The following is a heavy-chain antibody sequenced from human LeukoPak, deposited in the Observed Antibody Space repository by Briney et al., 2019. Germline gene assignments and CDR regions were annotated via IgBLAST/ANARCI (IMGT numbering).Heavy chain of an antibody. V-gene: IGHV4-34*01. CDR3: ARGGIRFLVWLIPGNWFDP. CDR2: INHSGST. J-gene: IGHJ5*02. D-gene: IGHD3-3*01. Sequence: PSETLSLTCAVYGGSFSGYYWSWIRQPPGKGLEWIGEINHSGSTNYNPSLKSRVTISVDTSKNQFSLKLSSVTAADTAVYYCARGGIRFLVWLIPGNWFDPWGQGTLVTVSS. CDR1: GGSFSGYY.